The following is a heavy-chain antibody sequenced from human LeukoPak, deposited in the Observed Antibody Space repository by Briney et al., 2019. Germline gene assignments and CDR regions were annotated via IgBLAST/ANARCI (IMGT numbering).Heavy chain of an antibody. V-gene: IGHV1-46*01. CDR3: ANNYYDSSGLDAFDI. Sequence: GASVKVSCKASGYTFTSSYMHWVRQAPGQGFEWMGIINPSGGSTSYAQKFQGRVTMTRDTSTSTVYMELSSLRSEDTAVYYCANNYYDSSGLDAFDIWGQGTMVTVSS. CDR1: GYTFTSSY. CDR2: INPSGGST. D-gene: IGHD3-22*01. J-gene: IGHJ3*02.